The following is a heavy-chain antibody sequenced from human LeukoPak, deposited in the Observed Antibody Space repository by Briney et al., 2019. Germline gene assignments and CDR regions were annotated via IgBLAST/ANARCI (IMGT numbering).Heavy chain of an antibody. CDR3: SRDSHGDDVYDY. V-gene: IGHV3-49*04. CDR2: IRRRAYGGTT. D-gene: IGHD1-1*01. CDR1: GFTFEDFA. Sequence: GGSLRLSCTVSGFTFEDFAMTWVRQAPGKGLEWVGFIRRRAYGGTTDYAASVRGRFTISIDDSKNIAFLQMNSLKTEDTAIYFCSRDSHGDDVYDYWGQGTLVTVSS. J-gene: IGHJ4*02.